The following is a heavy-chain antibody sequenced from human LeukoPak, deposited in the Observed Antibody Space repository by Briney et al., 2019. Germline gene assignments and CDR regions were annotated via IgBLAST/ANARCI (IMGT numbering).Heavy chain of an antibody. CDR1: GGSFSGYY. CDR3: ARTGLWYRYYYYGMDV. CDR2: INHSGST. V-gene: IGHV4-34*01. D-gene: IGHD5-18*01. Sequence: SETLSLTCAVYGGSFSGYYWSWIRQPPGKGLEWIGEINHSGSTNYNPSLKSRVTISVDTSKNQFSLKLSSVTAADTAVYYCARTGLWYRYYYYGMDVWGQGTTVTVSS. J-gene: IGHJ6*02.